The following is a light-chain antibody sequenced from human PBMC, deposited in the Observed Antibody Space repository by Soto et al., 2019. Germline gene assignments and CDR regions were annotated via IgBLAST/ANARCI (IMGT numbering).Light chain of an antibody. CDR3: QTWGTGIHV. Sequence: QSVLTQSPSASASLGASVKLTCTLSSGHSSYAIAWHQQQPEKGPRYLMKLNSDGSHSKGDGIPDRFSGSSSGAERYLIISGLQSEDEADYYCQTWGTGIHVFGTGTKVTVL. J-gene: IGLJ1*01. CDR2: LNSDGSH. CDR1: SGHSSYA. V-gene: IGLV4-69*01.